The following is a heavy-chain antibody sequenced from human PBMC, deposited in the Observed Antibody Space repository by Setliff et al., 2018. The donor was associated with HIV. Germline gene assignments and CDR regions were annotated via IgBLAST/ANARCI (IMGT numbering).Heavy chain of an antibody. CDR3: ARHDDTSSWLDAFDI. CDR2: IYHSGST. CDR1: GYSISSGYY. Sequence: PSETLSLTCAVSGYSISSGYYWGCIRQPPGKGLEWIGSIYHSGSTYYNPSLKSRVTISVDTSKNEFSLKLSSVTAADTAVYYCARHDDTSSWLDAFDIWGQGTVVTVSS. V-gene: IGHV4-38-2*01. D-gene: IGHD6-13*01. J-gene: IGHJ3*02.